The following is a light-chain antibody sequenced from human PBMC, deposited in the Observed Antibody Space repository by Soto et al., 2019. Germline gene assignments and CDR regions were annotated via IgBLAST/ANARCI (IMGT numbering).Light chain of an antibody. V-gene: IGKV3-15*01. Sequence: EIVMTQSPATLSVSPGERATLSCRASQSVSSDFAWFQQKPGQAPRLLIYGASTRATGFPARFSGSGSGTEFTLTISSLQSEDFAVYYCQQYNNWPYTFGQGTKLEIK. CDR1: QSVSSD. J-gene: IGKJ2*01. CDR3: QQYNNWPYT. CDR2: GAS.